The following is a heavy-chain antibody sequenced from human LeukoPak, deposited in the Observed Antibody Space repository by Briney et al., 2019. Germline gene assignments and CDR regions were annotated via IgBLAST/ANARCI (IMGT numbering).Heavy chain of an antibody. D-gene: IGHD2-15*01. J-gene: IGHJ6*02. V-gene: IGHV4-59*08. CDR2: IYYSGST. Sequence: SETLSLTCTVSGGSISSYYWGWIRQPPGKGLEWIGYIYYSGSTNYNPSLKSRVTISVDTSKNQFSLKLSSVTAADTAVYYCARTSGGSYYYYYYGMDVWGQGTTVTVSS. CDR1: GGSISSYY. CDR3: ARTSGGSYYYYYYGMDV.